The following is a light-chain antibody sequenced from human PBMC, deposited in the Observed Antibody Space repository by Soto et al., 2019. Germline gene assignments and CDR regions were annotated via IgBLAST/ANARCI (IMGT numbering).Light chain of an antibody. V-gene: IGKV1-5*01. Sequence: DIQMTQSPSALSAAVGDRVTITCRASQYISGWLAWYQQKPGKAPILLIYDASSLQSGVPSRFSGSGSGTEFTLTINSLQTEDFATYYCQQYHSSRLTFGPGTKVEIK. CDR1: QYISGW. CDR2: DAS. CDR3: QQYHSSRLT. J-gene: IGKJ3*01.